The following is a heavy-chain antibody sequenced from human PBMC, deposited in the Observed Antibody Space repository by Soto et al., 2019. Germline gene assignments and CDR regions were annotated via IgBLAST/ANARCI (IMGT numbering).Heavy chain of an antibody. V-gene: IGHV1-69*08. D-gene: IGHD3-22*01. Sequence: QVQLVQSGAEVKKPGSSVKVSCKASGGTFSSYTISWVRQAPGQGLEWMGRIIPILGIANYAQKFQGRVTITADKSTSTAYMELSSLRSEDTAVYYCARDSPDYDSSGYYSDYWGQGTLVTVSS. CDR2: IIPILGIA. CDR1: GGTFSSYT. J-gene: IGHJ4*02. CDR3: ARDSPDYDSSGYYSDY.